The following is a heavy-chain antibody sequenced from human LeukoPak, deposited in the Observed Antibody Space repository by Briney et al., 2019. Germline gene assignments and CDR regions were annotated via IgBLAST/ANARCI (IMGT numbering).Heavy chain of an antibody. Sequence: ASVKVSCKASGYSFTSYDLNWVRQATGQGLEWMGWINPNSGNTGYAQKFQGRVTITRNTSISTAYMELSSLRSEDTAVYYCAADPDSSGTFDYWGQGTLVTVSS. J-gene: IGHJ4*02. CDR2: INPNSGNT. CDR3: AADPDSSGTFDY. D-gene: IGHD3-22*01. CDR1: GYSFTSYD. V-gene: IGHV1-8*01.